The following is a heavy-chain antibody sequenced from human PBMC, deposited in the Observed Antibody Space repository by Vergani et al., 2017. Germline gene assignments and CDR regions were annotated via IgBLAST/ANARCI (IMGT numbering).Heavy chain of an antibody. CDR1: GGTFSSYA. CDR2: IIPIFGTA. J-gene: IGHJ5*02. CDR3: ARVLEEYSSSSDWFDP. V-gene: IGHV1-69*01. Sequence: QVQLVQSGAEVKKPGSSVKVSCKASGGTFSSYAISWVRQAPGQGLEWMGGIIPIFGTANYARKFQGRVTITADESTSTAYMELSSLRSEDTAVYYCARVLEEYSSSSDWFDPWGQGTLVTVSS. D-gene: IGHD6-6*01.